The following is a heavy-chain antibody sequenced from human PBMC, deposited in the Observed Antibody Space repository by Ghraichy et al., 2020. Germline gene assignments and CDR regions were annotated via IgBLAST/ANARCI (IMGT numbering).Heavy chain of an antibody. CDR2: IYYSGST. CDR3: ARDPGYSYVYGVRGEGYFDY. CDR1: GGSVSSGSYY. Sequence: SETLSLTCTVSGGSVSSGSYYWSWIRQPPGKGLEWIGYIYYSGSTNYNPSLKSRVTISVDTSKNQFSLKLSSVTAADTAVYYCARDPGYSYVYGVRGEGYFDYWGQGTLVTVSS. V-gene: IGHV4-61*01. D-gene: IGHD5-18*01. J-gene: IGHJ4*02.